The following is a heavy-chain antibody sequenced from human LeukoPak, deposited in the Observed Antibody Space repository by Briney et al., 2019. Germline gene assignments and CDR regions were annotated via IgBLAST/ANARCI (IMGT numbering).Heavy chain of an antibody. CDR2: IIPIFGTA. CDR3: ARGLLDGYNLIDY. D-gene: IGHD5-24*01. J-gene: IGHJ4*02. V-gene: IGHV1-69*01. Sequence: GIIPIFGTANYAQKFQGRVTITADESTSTAYMELSSLRSEDTAVYYCARGLLDGYNLIDYWGQGTLVTVSS.